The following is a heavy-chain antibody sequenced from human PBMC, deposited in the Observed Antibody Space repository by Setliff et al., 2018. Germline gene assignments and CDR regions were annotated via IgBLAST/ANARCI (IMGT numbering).Heavy chain of an antibody. J-gene: IGHJ6*02. V-gene: IGHV1-18*01. D-gene: IGHD6-19*01. CDR3: ARDSGWYGMDV. CDR2: ISAYNGNT. CDR1: GGTFSSYA. Sequence: ASVKVSCKASGGTFSSYAISWVRQAPGQGLEWMGWISAYNGNTNYAQKLQGRVTMTTDTSTSTPYMELRSLRSDDTAVYYCARDSGWYGMDVWGQGTTVTVSS.